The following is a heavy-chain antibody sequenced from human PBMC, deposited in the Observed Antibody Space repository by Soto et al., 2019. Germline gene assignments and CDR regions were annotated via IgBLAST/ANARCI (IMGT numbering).Heavy chain of an antibody. V-gene: IGHV4-34*01. D-gene: IGHD4-17*01. CDR2: INHSGST. CDR3: VRVRRKSTAYFDY. Sequence: SETLSLTCAVYGGSFSGYYWSWIRQPPGKGLEWIGEINHSGSTNYNPSLKSRVTISVDTSKNHFSLKLSSVTAADTAVYYCVRVRRKSTAYFDYCGQRTLVPVSS. CDR1: GGSFSGYY. J-gene: IGHJ4*02.